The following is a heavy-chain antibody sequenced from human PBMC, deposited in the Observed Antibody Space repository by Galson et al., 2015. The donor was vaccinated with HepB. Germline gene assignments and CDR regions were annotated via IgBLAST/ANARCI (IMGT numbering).Heavy chain of an antibody. CDR1: GFTLSSYS. V-gene: IGHV3-48*04. CDR2: ISSGSTTT. J-gene: IGHJ4*02. Sequence: SLRLSCAASGFTLSSYSMSWVRQAPGRGLAWVSYISSGSTTTYYADSVKGRFTISRDNAKNSLYLQMNSLRAEDTAVYYCARIAAAIVPLFDYWGQGTLVTVSS. CDR3: ARIAAAIVPLFDY. D-gene: IGHD6-13*01.